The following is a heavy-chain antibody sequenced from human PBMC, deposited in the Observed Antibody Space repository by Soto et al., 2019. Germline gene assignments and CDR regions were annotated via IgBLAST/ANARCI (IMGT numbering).Heavy chain of an antibody. D-gene: IGHD5-18*01. Sequence: QVQLVQSGAEVKKPGASVKVSCKASGYTFTSYYMHWVRQAPGQGREWMGIINPSGGSTSYAQKFRGRVTMTRDTSTSTVYMELSSLRSEDTAVYYCARDLDTAHRFDYWGQGTLVTVSS. V-gene: IGHV1-46*01. J-gene: IGHJ4*02. CDR1: GYTFTSYY. CDR2: INPSGGST. CDR3: ARDLDTAHRFDY.